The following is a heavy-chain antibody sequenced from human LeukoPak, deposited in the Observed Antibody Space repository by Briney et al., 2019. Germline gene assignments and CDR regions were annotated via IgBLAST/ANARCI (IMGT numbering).Heavy chain of an antibody. CDR1: GYSITSGYY. CDR2: IYHSGRT. Sequence: LETLSLTCTLSGYSITSGYYWAWIRQAPGKGLEWIGSIYHSGRTYYKPSLKSGVTMSVDTSKNQFSLRLSSMTAADTAVYYCARDLGGSSWYGAWFDPWGQGTLVTVSS. D-gene: IGHD6-13*01. V-gene: IGHV4-38-2*02. J-gene: IGHJ5*02. CDR3: ARDLGGSSWYGAWFDP.